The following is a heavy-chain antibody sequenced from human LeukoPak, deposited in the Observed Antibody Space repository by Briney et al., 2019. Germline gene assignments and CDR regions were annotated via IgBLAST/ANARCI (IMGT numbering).Heavy chain of an antibody. CDR2: FTTSGAST. CDR1: GFPFNYYA. D-gene: IGHD1-1*01. J-gene: IGHJ4*02. CDR3: ARDYPTSGIVILFDY. V-gene: IGHV3-23*01. Sequence: GSLSLSCASSGFPFNYYAMTWVRQAPGKGLEGVSSFTTSGASTYYPDSVKGRFTISRDNSKNSLYLRMTSLRAKDTAVYCCARDYPTSGIVILFDYWGEGTLVTVSS.